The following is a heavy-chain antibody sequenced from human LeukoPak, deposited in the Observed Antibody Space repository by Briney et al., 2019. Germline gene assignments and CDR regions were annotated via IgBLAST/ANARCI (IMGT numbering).Heavy chain of an antibody. CDR2: ISAYNGNT. J-gene: IGHJ6*03. CDR1: GYTFTSYG. D-gene: IGHD3-9*01. CDR3: ARGGGGYYDILTGHLPNYYYYMDV. Sequence: ASVKVSCKASGYTFTSYGISWVRQAPGQGLEWMGWISAYNGNTKYAQKLQGRVTMTTDTSTSTAYMELRSLRSDDTAVYYCARGGGGYYDILTGHLPNYYYYMDVWGKGTTVTISS. V-gene: IGHV1-18*01.